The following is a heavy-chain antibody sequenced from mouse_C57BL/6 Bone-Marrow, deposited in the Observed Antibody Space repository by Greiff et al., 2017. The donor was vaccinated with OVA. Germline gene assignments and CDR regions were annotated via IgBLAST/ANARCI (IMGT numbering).Heavy chain of an antibody. CDR1: GFSLSTFGMG. CDR2: IWWDDDK. CDR3: ARMASDGYPSCFAY. J-gene: IGHJ3*01. Sequence: QVTLKVSGPGILQPSQTLSLTCSFSGFSLSTFGMGLGWIRQPSGKGLEWLAHIWWDDDKYYNPALKSRLTISKDTTKNQVFLKIANVDTADTATYYCARMASDGYPSCFAYWGQETLVTVSA. D-gene: IGHD2-3*01. V-gene: IGHV8-8*01.